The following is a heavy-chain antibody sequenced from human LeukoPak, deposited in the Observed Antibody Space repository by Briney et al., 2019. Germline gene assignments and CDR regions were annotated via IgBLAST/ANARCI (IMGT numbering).Heavy chain of an antibody. CDR1: GGSISSYY. V-gene: IGHV4-4*09. J-gene: IGHJ6*03. CDR2: IYTSGST. D-gene: IGHD2-2*01. Sequence: SETLSLTCTVSGGSISSYYWSWIRQPPGKGLEWIGYIYTSGSTNYNPSLKSRVTISVDTSKNQFSLKLSSVTAADTAVYYCARQVVVVPAATYYMDVWGKGTTVTVYS. CDR3: ARQVVVVPAATYYMDV.